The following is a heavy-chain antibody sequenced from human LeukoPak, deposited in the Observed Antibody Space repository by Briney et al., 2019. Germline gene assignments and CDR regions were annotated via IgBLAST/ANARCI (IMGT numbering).Heavy chain of an antibody. V-gene: IGHV3-48*01. CDR3: AREGPYDSSGYYYEDY. J-gene: IGHJ4*02. CDR2: ISSGSSTI. CDR1: GFTFSTYS. D-gene: IGHD3-22*01. Sequence: SGGSLRLSCAASGFTFSTYSMNWVRQAPGKGLEWISSISSGSSTIYYADSVKGRFTISRDNAKNSLYLQMNSLRAEDTAVYYCAREGPYDSSGYYYEDYWGQGTLVTVSS.